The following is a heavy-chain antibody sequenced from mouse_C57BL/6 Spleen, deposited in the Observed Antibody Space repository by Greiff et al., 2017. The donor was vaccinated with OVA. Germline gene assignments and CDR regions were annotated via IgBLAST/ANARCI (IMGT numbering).Heavy chain of an antibody. Sequence: QVQLQQPGAELVKPGASVKLSCKASGYTFTSYWMQWVKQRPGQGLEWIGEIDPSDSYTNYNQKFKGKATLTVDTSSSTAYMQLSSLTSEDSAVYYCARETTVVPLWGQGTSVTVSA. CDR3: ARETTVVPL. D-gene: IGHD1-1*01. CDR1: GYTFTSYW. J-gene: IGHJ4*01. CDR2: IDPSDSYT. V-gene: IGHV1-50*01.